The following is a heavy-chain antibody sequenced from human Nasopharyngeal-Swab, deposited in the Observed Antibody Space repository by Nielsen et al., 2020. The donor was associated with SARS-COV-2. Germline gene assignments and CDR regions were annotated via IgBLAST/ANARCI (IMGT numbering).Heavy chain of an antibody. CDR3: ARDFWATVVNPVGY. CDR2: ISSSGSTI. D-gene: IGHD4-23*01. CDR1: GFTFSDYY. J-gene: IGHJ4*02. Sequence: GESLKISCAASGFTFSDYYMSWIRQAPGKGLEWVSYISSSGSTIYYADSVKGRFTISRDNAKNSLYLQMNSLRAEDTAVYYCARDFWATVVNPVGYWGQGTLVTVSS. V-gene: IGHV3-11*01.